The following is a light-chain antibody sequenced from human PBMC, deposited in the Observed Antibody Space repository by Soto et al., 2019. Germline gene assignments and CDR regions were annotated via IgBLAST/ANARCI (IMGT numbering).Light chain of an antibody. CDR3: SSYTDFSLYV. J-gene: IGLJ1*01. V-gene: IGLV2-14*03. CDR2: DVS. Sequence: QSALTQPASVSGSPGQSISISCTGTSSDVGGYKYVSWYQQHPGQAPKLMIYDVSSRPSGVSDRFSGSKSGNTASLTISGLQAEDEADYYCSSYTDFSLYVFGNGTKLTVL. CDR1: SSDVGGYKY.